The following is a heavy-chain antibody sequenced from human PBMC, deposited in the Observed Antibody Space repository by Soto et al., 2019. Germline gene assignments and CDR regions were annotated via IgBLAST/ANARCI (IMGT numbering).Heavy chain of an antibody. CDR3: ARAYNWNYGYFDY. V-gene: IGHV3-48*01. CDR2: ISVSSSTM. Sequence: EVQLVESGGGSVQPGGSLRLSCAASGFTFSSYSMNWVRQAPGKGLEWVSYISVSSSTMYYADSVKGRFTISRDNAKNSLYLQVNSLRAEDTAVYYCARAYNWNYGYFDYWGQGTLVTVSS. J-gene: IGHJ4*02. D-gene: IGHD1-7*01. CDR1: GFTFSSYS.